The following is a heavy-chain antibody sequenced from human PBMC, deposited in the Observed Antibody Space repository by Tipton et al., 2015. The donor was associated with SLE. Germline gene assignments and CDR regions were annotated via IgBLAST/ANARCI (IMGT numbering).Heavy chain of an antibody. CDR2: ISNGGTT. CDR3: ARMYVSGAIDY. J-gene: IGHJ4*02. CDR1: GGSVSSFY. Sequence: LRLSCSVSGGSVSSFYWIWVRQPPGKGLEWIAYISNGGTTNHNPSLKSRVAISLDTSKNQFSLSLSSATAADTAVYYCARMYVSGAIDYWGQGTLASVSS. D-gene: IGHD3-16*01. V-gene: IGHV4-4*09.